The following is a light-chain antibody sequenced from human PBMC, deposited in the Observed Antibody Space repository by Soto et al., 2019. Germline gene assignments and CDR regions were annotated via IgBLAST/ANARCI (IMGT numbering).Light chain of an antibody. CDR1: QSVLYSSTNKNY. J-gene: IGKJ4*01. V-gene: IGKV4-1*01. CDR2: WAS. CDR3: QQYYSTPPLT. Sequence: DIVMTQSPDSLAVSLGERATINCKSSQSVLYSSTNKNYLAWYQQKPGQPPKLLIYWASTRESGVPDRFSGSGSGADFTLTIGSLQAEDVAVYYCQQYYSTPPLTFGGGTKVEIK.